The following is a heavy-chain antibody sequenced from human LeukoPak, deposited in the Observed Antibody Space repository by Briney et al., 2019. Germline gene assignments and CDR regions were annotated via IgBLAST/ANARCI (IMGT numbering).Heavy chain of an antibody. J-gene: IGHJ4*02. CDR1: GGSISSSSDY. V-gene: IGHV4-39*01. Sequence: SETLSLTCTVSGGSISSSSDYWGWIRQPPGKGLEWIGSIYYSGSTYYNPSLNTRVTISVDTSKNPFSLKLSSVTAADTAVYYCARLHYYDSSGYFLGFDYWGQGTLVTVSS. CDR2: IYYSGST. D-gene: IGHD3-22*01. CDR3: ARLHYYDSSGYFLGFDY.